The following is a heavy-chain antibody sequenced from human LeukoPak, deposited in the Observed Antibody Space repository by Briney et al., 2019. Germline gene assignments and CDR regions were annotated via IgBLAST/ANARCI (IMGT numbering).Heavy chain of an antibody. CDR3: ARKAVLRGYFDF. V-gene: IGHV1-18*01. J-gene: IGHJ4*02. D-gene: IGHD3-3*01. CDR2: INTDNGDT. CDR1: GYTFTTYG. Sequence: ASVKVSCKASGYTFTTYGFSWVRQAPGQGLEWMGWINTDNGDTNYAQKLQGRVTMTTDTSTSTAYMELRSLRSDDTAVYYCARKAVLRGYFDFWGQGTLVTVSS.